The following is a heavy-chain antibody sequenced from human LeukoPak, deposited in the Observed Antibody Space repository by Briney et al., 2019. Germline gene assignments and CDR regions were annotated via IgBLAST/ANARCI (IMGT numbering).Heavy chain of an antibody. D-gene: IGHD3-22*01. J-gene: IGHJ1*01. Sequence: GGSLRLSCAASGFTFSSYAMHWVRQAPGKGLEWVAVISYDGSNKYYADSVKGRFTISRDNSKNTLYLQMNSLRAEDTAVYYCARDSGAYSSGYYFYFQHWGQGTLVTVSS. CDR3: ARDSGAYSSGYYFYFQH. CDR1: GFTFSSYA. V-gene: IGHV3-30-3*01. CDR2: ISYDGSNK.